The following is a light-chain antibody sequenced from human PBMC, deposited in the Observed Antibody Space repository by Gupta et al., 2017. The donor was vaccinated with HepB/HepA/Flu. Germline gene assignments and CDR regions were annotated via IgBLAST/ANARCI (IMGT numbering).Light chain of an antibody. CDR1: SSNIGNNA. Sequence: QSVLTQPPSVSEAPRQRVTISCSGSSSNIGNNAVNWYQQLPGKAPKLLIYYDDLLPSGVSDRFSGSKSGTSAPLAISGRQSEDEADYYCAAWDDSLNGYVFGTGTKVTVL. CDR3: AAWDDSLNGYV. CDR2: YDD. J-gene: IGLJ1*01. V-gene: IGLV1-36*01.